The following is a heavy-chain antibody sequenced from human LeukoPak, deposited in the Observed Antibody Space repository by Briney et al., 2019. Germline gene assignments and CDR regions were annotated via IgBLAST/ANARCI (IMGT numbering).Heavy chain of an antibody. Sequence: ASVKVSCKASGYTFTSYDINWVRQAPGKGLEWMGGFDPEDGETIYAQKFQGRVTMTEDTSTDTAYMELSSLRSEDTAVYYCATGAVATTSGPRVQQYFDYWGQGTLVTVSS. V-gene: IGHV1-24*01. CDR3: ATGAVATTSGPRVQQYFDY. D-gene: IGHD5-12*01. CDR1: GYTFTSYD. J-gene: IGHJ4*02. CDR2: FDPEDGET.